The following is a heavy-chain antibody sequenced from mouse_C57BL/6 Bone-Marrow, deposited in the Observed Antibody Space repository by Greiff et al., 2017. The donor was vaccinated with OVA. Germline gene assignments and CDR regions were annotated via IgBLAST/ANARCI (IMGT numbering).Heavy chain of an antibody. CDR3: ARETVAWFAY. CDR2: IYPRSGNT. Sequence: SGAELARPGASVKLSCKASGYTFTSYGISWVKQRTGQGLEWIGEIYPRSGNTYYNEKFKGKATLTADKSSSTAYMELRSLTSEDSAVYFCARETVAWFAYWGQGTLVTVSA. V-gene: IGHV1-81*01. CDR1: GYTFTSYG. J-gene: IGHJ3*01.